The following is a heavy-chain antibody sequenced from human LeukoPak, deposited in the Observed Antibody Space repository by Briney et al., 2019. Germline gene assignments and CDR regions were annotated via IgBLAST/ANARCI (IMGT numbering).Heavy chain of an antibody. CDR2: IIPIFGTA. Sequence: SVKVSCKASGGTFISYAISWVRQAPGQGLEWMGGIIPIFGTANYAQKFQGRVTITADESTSTAYMELSSLRSEDTAVYYCARDYDFWSGYYDDAFDIWGQGTMVTVSS. J-gene: IGHJ3*02. V-gene: IGHV1-69*13. CDR1: GGTFISYA. CDR3: ARDYDFWSGYYDDAFDI. D-gene: IGHD3-3*01.